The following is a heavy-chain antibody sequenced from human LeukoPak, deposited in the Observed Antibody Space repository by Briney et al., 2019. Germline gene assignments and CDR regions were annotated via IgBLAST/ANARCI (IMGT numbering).Heavy chain of an antibody. CDR2: IYSGGST. D-gene: IGHD1-26*01. Sequence: PGGSLRLSCAASGLTFSSHWMHWVRQAPGKGLEWVSVIYSGGSTHYADSVEGRITISRDNSKNTLFLQMNSLRAEDTAVYYCARGGSYPNDPFDIWGQGTMVTVTS. CDR3: ARGGSYPNDPFDI. J-gene: IGHJ3*02. CDR1: GLTFSSHW. V-gene: IGHV3-53*01.